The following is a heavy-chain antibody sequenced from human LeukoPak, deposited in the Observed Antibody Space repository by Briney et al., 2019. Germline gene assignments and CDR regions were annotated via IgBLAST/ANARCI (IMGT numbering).Heavy chain of an antibody. J-gene: IGHJ4*02. Sequence: GGSLRLSCAASGFAFSSYRMNWVRQAPGKGLEWVSYISGSGYTIYYADSVKGRFTIPRDNAKNSLFLQMSSLRDEDTAMYYCAREARNDYGEYDYWGQGTQVTVSA. CDR2: ISGSGYTI. CDR3: AREARNDYGEYDY. CDR1: GFAFSSYR. D-gene: IGHD4-17*01. V-gene: IGHV3-48*02.